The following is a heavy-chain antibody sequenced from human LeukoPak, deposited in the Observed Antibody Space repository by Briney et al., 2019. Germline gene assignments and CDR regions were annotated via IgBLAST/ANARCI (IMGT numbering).Heavy chain of an antibody. Sequence: SETLSLTCTVSGDSISSYYWSWIRQPAGKGLEWIGRIYTSGSSNYNPSLKSRVTISADTSKNQFSLKLSSVTAADTAVYYCARTSGDWLSWAWIGVDVWGQGTTVTVSS. J-gene: IGHJ6*02. V-gene: IGHV4-4*07. CDR3: ARTSGDWLSWAWIGVDV. D-gene: IGHD3-9*01. CDR1: GDSISSYY. CDR2: IYTSGSS.